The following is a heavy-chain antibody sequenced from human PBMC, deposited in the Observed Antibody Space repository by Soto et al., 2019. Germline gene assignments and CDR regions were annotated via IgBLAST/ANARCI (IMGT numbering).Heavy chain of an antibody. Sequence: QFTLRESGPTLVKPTQTLTLTCTLSGFSLTTSGVGVAWIRQPPGKALEWLALIYWDDVKRYSPSLKSRLTITKDTSKKQVVLTMTNIDPVDTATYYCAHSVSIFGVVTQNWFDPWGQGTLVTVSS. CDR2: IYWDDVK. CDR1: GFSLTTSGVG. CDR3: AHSVSIFGVVTQNWFDP. V-gene: IGHV2-5*02. J-gene: IGHJ5*02. D-gene: IGHD3-3*01.